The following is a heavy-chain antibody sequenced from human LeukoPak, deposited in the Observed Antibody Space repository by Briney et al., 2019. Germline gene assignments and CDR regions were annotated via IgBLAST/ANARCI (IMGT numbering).Heavy chain of an antibody. CDR1: EFKFDDYA. V-gene: IGHV3-9*01. D-gene: IGHD2-15*01. Sequence: PGGSLRLSCAAAEFKFDDYAMHWVRQGPGKGLEWVSGISWSSGHMEYAGSVKGRFTISRDNARNSLYLQMDGLRREDTALYYCVRSVVVVAATPTHFDLWGRGTQVIVSS. CDR3: VRSVVVVAATPTHFDL. CDR2: ISWSSGHM. J-gene: IGHJ2*01.